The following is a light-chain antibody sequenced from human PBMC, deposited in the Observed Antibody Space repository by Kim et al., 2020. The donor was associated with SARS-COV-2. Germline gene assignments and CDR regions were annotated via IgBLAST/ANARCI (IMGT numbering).Light chain of an antibody. V-gene: IGLV2-11*01. CDR3: CSYAGSYTPWV. Sequence: QSVTISCTATSSDVGGYNYVSWYQHHPGKAPKLMIYDVSKRPSGVPDRFSASESGNTASLTISGLQSEDEADYYCCSYAGSYTPWVFGGGTKLTVL. CDR2: DVS. J-gene: IGLJ3*02. CDR1: SSDVGGYNY.